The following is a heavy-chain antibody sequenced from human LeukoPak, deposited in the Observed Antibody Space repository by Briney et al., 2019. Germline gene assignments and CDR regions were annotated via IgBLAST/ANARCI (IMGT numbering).Heavy chain of an antibody. CDR1: GFTFNAFG. V-gene: IGHV3-48*04. CDR2: IGTTSGAI. CDR3: ARGRFIAGTTAYYFDY. D-gene: IGHD1-26*01. Sequence: GGSLRLSCAASGFTFNAFGMNWVRQAPGKGLEWVSYIGTTSGAIYYADSVKGRFTISRDNAKKSLFLQMNSLRAKDTAVYYCARGRFIAGTTAYYFDYWGQGTLVTVSS. J-gene: IGHJ4*02.